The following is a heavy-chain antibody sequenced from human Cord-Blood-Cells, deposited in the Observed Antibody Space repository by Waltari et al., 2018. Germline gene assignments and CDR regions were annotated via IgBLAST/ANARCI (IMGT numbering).Heavy chain of an antibody. D-gene: IGHD3-22*01. Sequence: QVQLVQSGAEVKKPGASVKVSCKASGYTFTGYYMHWVRQAPGQGLEWMGWINPNSGGTNYAQKFQGWVTMTRDTSISTAYMELSRLRSDDTAVYYCAREVGYYYDSSGYYDYWGQGTLVTVSS. CDR2: INPNSGGT. J-gene: IGHJ4*02. CDR1: GYTFTGYY. CDR3: AREVGYYYDSSGYYDY. V-gene: IGHV1-2*04.